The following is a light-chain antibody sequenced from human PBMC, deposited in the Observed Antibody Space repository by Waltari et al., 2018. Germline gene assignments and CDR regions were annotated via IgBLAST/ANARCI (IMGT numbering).Light chain of an antibody. CDR2: GAS. CDR1: QSVSSN. CDR3: QQYNNWPPIFT. J-gene: IGKJ3*01. Sequence: ELVTTQSPATLSVSPGERATLSCRASQSVSSNLAWYQQKPGQAPRLLIYGASTRATGIPARFSGSGSGTEFTLTISSMQSEDFAVYYCQQYNNWPPIFTFGPGTKVDIK. V-gene: IGKV3-15*01.